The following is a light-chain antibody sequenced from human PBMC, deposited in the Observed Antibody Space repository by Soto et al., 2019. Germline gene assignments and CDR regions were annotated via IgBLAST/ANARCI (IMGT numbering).Light chain of an antibody. J-gene: IGKJ1*01. Sequence: EIVLTQSPGTLSLSPGETATLSCRASQSVSSSYLAWYQQKPGQAPRLLIYGASSRATGLPDRFSGSGSGTDFTLTVSRLDTEDFAVYYCQQYGSSRTYGQGTKVEIK. V-gene: IGKV3-20*01. CDR1: QSVSSSY. CDR3: QQYGSSRT. CDR2: GAS.